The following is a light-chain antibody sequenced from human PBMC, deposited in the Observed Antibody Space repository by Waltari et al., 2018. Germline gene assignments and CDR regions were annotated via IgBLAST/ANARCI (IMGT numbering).Light chain of an antibody. CDR1: QSVGTN. CDR3: QQYTDWQYT. CDR2: HAS. Sequence: DIVMTQSPATLSVSPGERATLSCRASQSVGTNLVWYQQKCGQAPRPPIFHASIRATGIASRFIGGGSGTEFTLTISSLQSEDFAVYYCQQYTDWQYTFGQGTKLEIK. V-gene: IGKV3-15*01. J-gene: IGKJ2*01.